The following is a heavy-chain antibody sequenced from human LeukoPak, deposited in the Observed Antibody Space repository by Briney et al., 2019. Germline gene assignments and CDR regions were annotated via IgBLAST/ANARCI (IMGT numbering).Heavy chain of an antibody. J-gene: IGHJ5*02. Sequence: SETLSLTCTVSGGSISSSSYYWGWIRQPPGKGLEWIGSIYYSGSTYYNPSLKSRVTISVDTSKNQFSLKLSSVTAADTAVYYCARHNIFGVPGWFDPWGQGTLVTVSS. CDR2: IYYSGST. V-gene: IGHV4-39*01. D-gene: IGHD3-3*02. CDR3: ARHNIFGVPGWFDP. CDR1: GGSISSSSYY.